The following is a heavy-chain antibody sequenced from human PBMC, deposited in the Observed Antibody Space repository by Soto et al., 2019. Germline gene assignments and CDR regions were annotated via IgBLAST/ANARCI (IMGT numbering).Heavy chain of an antibody. Sequence: PGGSLRLSCAASGFTFSNVWMSWVRQAPGKGLEWVGRVKSKSDGATTDYAAPVKGRFTVSRDDSQNTLSLQMDSLKIEDTAEYFCTTAAGGMWGADYWGQGTPVTVSS. V-gene: IGHV3-15*01. CDR3: TTAAGGMWGADY. CDR2: VKSKSDGATT. CDR1: GFTFSNVW. J-gene: IGHJ4*02. D-gene: IGHD1-26*01.